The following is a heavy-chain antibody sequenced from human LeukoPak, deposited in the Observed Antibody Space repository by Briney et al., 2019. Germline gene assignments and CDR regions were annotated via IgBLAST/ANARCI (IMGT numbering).Heavy chain of an antibody. J-gene: IGHJ4*02. D-gene: IGHD3-22*01. Sequence: SETLSLTCTVSGASISSYYWSWIRQPPGKGLEWIGDIYYSGSIKYNPSLKSRVTMSVDTSKNQFSLRLSSVTAADTAIYYCAREDPSGYYNRPIDYWGQGTLVTVSS. CDR2: IYYSGSI. V-gene: IGHV4-59*01. CDR1: GASISSYY. CDR3: AREDPSGYYNRPIDY.